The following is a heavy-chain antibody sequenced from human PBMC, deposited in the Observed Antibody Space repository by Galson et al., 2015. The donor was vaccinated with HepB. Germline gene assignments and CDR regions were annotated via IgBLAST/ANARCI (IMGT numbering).Heavy chain of an antibody. Sequence: SETLSLTCTVSGGSISSYYWSWIRQPPGKGLEWIGYIYYSGSTNYNPSLKSRVTISVDTSKNQFSLKLSSVTAADTAVYYCARHDSKWPYYYYYGMDVWGQGTTVTVSS. J-gene: IGHJ6*02. V-gene: IGHV4-59*08. CDR1: GGSISSYY. CDR3: ARHDSKWPYYYYYGMDV. CDR2: IYYSGST. D-gene: IGHD2-21*02.